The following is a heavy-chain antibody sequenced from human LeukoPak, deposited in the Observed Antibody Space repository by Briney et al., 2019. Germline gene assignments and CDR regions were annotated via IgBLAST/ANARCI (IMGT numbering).Heavy chain of an antibody. J-gene: IGHJ6*03. Sequence: SETLSLTCDAAGGTFGGYYCAWIRQPPVKEQERMGEINHSADPNYNPSLKTRLSLSIDTSKNQISLKMRSVTAADTAVYYCARGRNWQTFYHFCMDVWGNGTTVTVSS. CDR1: GGTFGGYY. CDR2: INHSADP. D-gene: IGHD1-14*01. V-gene: IGHV4-34*01. CDR3: ARGRNWQTFYHFCMDV.